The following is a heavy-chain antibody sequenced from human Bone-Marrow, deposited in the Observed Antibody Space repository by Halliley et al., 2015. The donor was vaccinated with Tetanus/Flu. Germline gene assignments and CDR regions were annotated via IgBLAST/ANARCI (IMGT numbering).Heavy chain of an antibody. V-gene: IGHV4-59*01. CDR2: IYYSGST. Sequence: WIRQPPGKGLEWIGYIYYSGSTSYSPSLKSRVTISVDTSMNQFSLTLRSVTAADTAVYYCATSGVPGTLYYGLDVWGQGP. J-gene: IGHJ6*02. D-gene: IGHD2-15*01. CDR3: ATSGVPGTLYYGLDV.